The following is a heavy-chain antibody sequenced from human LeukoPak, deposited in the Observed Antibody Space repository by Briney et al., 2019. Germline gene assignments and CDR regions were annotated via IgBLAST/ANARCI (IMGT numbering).Heavy chain of an antibody. D-gene: IGHD5-18*01. Sequence: GGSLRLSCAASGFTVSSNYMNWVRQAPGKGLEWVSVIYDGGSTDYADSVKGRFTISRDNSKNMLYLQMNSLRAEDTAVYYCARGYSYRYIRYWGQGTLVTVSS. CDR3: ARGYSYRYIRY. CDR1: GFTVSSNY. CDR2: IYDGGST. J-gene: IGHJ4*02. V-gene: IGHV3-66*01.